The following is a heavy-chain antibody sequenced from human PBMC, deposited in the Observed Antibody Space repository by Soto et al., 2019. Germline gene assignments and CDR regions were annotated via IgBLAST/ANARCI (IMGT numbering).Heavy chain of an antibody. D-gene: IGHD4-17*01. J-gene: IGHJ6*03. CDR1: GFTVSSNY. V-gene: IGHV3-66*01. Sequence: PGGSLRLSCAASGFTVSSNYMSWVRQAPGKGLEWVSVIYSGGRTYYADSVKGRYTNYRDNSKNTLFFKINSLGAEDTAVYYCARLGTVTHYYRDVGGKGTTVTVS. CDR2: IYSGGRT. CDR3: ARLGTVTHYYRDV.